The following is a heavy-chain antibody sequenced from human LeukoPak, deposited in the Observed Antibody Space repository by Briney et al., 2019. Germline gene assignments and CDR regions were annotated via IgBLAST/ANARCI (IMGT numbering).Heavy chain of an antibody. D-gene: IGHD6-13*01. CDR2: ISSGSGSI. Sequence: TGGSLRLSCAASGFTFSSFSMIWVRQAPGKGLEWLSYISSGSGSIYYADSVKGRFTISRDNAKNSLYLQMNSLRAEDTAVYYCANAYSSSWTDAFDIWGQGTMVTVSS. CDR1: GFTFSSFS. J-gene: IGHJ3*02. CDR3: ANAYSSSWTDAFDI. V-gene: IGHV3-48*01.